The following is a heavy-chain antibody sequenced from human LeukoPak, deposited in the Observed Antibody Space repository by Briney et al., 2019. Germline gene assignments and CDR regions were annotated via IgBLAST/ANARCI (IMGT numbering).Heavy chain of an antibody. CDR2: ISAYNGNT. V-gene: IGHV1-18*01. Sequence: ASVKVSCKASGYTFTSYGISWVRQAPGQGLEWMGWISAYNGNTNYAQKLQGRVTMTTDTSTSTAYMELRSLRSDDTAVYYCARRPRGIYGSGSYGLDPWGQGTLVTVSS. CDR3: ARRPRGIYGSGSYGLDP. CDR1: GYTFTSYG. D-gene: IGHD3-10*01. J-gene: IGHJ5*02.